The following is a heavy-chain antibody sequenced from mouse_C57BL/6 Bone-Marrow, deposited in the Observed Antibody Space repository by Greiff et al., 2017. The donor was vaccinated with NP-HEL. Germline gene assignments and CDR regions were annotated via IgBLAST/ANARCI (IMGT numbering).Heavy chain of an antibody. CDR2: IYPGDGDT. D-gene: IGHD3-2*02. CDR1: GYAFSSSW. CDR3: ARRLRIRLFDY. Sequence: VQLQESGPELVKPGASVKISCKASGYAFSSSWMNWVKQRPGKGLEWIGRIYPGDGDTNYNGKFKGKATLTADKSSSTAYMQLSSLTSEDSAVYFCARRLRIRLFDYWGQGTTLTVSS. J-gene: IGHJ2*01. V-gene: IGHV1-82*01.